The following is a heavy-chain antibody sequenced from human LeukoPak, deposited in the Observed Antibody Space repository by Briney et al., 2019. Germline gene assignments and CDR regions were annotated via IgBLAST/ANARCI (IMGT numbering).Heavy chain of an antibody. CDR2: INSDGSSR. CDR1: GFTFSSYW. Sequence: GGSLRLSCAASGFTFSSYWMHWVRHAPGKGLVWVSRINSDGSSRSYADSVKGRFTISRDNAKNTLYLQMNSLRAEDTAVYYCARVGYYDSSGYDYWGQGTLVTVSS. D-gene: IGHD3-22*01. CDR3: ARVGYYDSSGYDY. V-gene: IGHV3-74*01. J-gene: IGHJ4*02.